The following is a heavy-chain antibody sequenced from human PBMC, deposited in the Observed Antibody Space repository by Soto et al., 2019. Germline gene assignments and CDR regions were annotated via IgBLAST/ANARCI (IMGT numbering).Heavy chain of an antibody. Sequence: GESLKISCKGSGYSFTSYWIGWVRQMPGKGLEWMGIIYPGDSDTRYSPSFQGQVTISADKSISTAYLQWSSLKASDTAMYYCARLVGYCSSTSCYLNNWFDPWGQGTLVTVSS. CDR3: ARLVGYCSSTSCYLNNWFDP. D-gene: IGHD2-2*03. V-gene: IGHV5-51*01. CDR2: IYPGDSDT. J-gene: IGHJ5*02. CDR1: GYSFTSYW.